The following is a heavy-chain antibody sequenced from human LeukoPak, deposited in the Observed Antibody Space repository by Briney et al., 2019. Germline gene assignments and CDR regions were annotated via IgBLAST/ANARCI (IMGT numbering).Heavy chain of an antibody. Sequence: SETLSLTCTVSGGSIGSGTYYWSWIRQPAGKGLEWIGRVYTTEITNYNPSLENRVSVSLDTSRNQFSLKLSSVTAADTAVYYCARPPTPTVYCSSTSCPGRYFQHWGQGTLVTVSS. D-gene: IGHD2-2*01. CDR3: ARPPTPTVYCSSTSCPGRYFQH. CDR2: VYTTEIT. V-gene: IGHV4-61*02. CDR1: GGSIGSGTYY. J-gene: IGHJ1*01.